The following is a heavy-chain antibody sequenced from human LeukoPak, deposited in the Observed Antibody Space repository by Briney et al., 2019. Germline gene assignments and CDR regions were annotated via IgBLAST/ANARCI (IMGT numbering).Heavy chain of an antibody. Sequence: SETLSLTCTVSGGSISSYYWSWIRQPPGKGLEWIGYIYYSGSTNYNPSLMSRVTISVDTSKNQFSLKLSSVTAADTAVYYCARTPGYSYGLRYFDYWGQGTLVTVSS. V-gene: IGHV4-59*01. CDR3: ARTPGYSYGLRYFDY. D-gene: IGHD5-18*01. CDR2: IYYSGST. J-gene: IGHJ4*02. CDR1: GGSISSYY.